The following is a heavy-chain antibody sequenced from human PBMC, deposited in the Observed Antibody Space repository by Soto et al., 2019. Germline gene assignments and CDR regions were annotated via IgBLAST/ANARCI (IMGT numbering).Heavy chain of an antibody. CDR3: ARDPPYFDSNWFDP. Sequence: QVQLVQSGAEVKKPGSSVKVSCKASGGTFSSYTISWVRQAPGQGLEWMGRIIPILGIANYAQKFQGRVTITADKSTSTAYMELSSLRSEDTAVYYCARDPPYFDSNWFDPWGQGTLVTVSS. CDR2: IIPILGIA. D-gene: IGHD3-9*01. V-gene: IGHV1-69*08. CDR1: GGTFSSYT. J-gene: IGHJ5*02.